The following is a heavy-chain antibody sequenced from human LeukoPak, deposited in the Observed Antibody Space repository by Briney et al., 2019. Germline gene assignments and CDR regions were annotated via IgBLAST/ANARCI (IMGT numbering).Heavy chain of an antibody. V-gene: IGHV4-59*01. CDR1: GGSISTYH. CDR2: MQYSGIS. CDR3: ARDKRHSYGRYFDP. D-gene: IGHD5-18*01. J-gene: IGHJ4*02. Sequence: SETLSLTCSVSGGSISTYHWNWIRKPPGKGLEWIGYMQYSGISKYNPSPKSRVNIFVDTSKNQFVLNLRSVTAADTAVYYCARDKRHSYGRYFDPWGQGMLVTVSS.